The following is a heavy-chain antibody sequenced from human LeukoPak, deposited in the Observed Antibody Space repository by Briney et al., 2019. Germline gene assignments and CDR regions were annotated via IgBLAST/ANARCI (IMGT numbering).Heavy chain of an antibody. CDR1: GGSISSGGYS. V-gene: IGHV4-30-2*01. D-gene: IGHD3-9*01. CDR3: ARGADILSPHFDY. CDR2: IYHSGST. J-gene: IGHJ4*02. Sequence: SQTLSLTCAVSGGSISSGGYSWSWIRQPPGKGLEWIGYIYHSGSTYYNPSLKSRVTISVDRSKNQFSLKLSSVTAADTAVYYCARGADILSPHFDYWGQGTLVTVFS.